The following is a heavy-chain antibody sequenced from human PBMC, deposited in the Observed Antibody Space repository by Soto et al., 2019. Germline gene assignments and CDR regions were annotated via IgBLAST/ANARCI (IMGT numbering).Heavy chain of an antibody. CDR1: GFTFSSYS. CDR3: ARVGATIYGMDV. CDR2: ISSSSSYI. Sequence: GGSLRLYCAASGFTFSSYSMNWVRQAPGKGLEWVSSISSSSSYIYYADSVKGRFTISRDNAKNSLYLQMNSLRAEDTAVYYCARVGATIYGMDVWGQGTTVTVSS. D-gene: IGHD1-26*01. V-gene: IGHV3-21*01. J-gene: IGHJ6*02.